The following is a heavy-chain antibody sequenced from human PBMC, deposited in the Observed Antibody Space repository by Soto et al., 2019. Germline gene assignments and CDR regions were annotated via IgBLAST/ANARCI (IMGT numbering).Heavy chain of an antibody. CDR2: INPNSGGT. J-gene: IGHJ4*02. CDR1: GYTFTGYY. CDR3: ARSRYSIVVVIDY. D-gene: IGHD3-22*01. Sequence: QVQLVQSGAEVKKPAASVKVSCKASGYTFTGYYMHWVRQAPGQGLEWMGWINPNSGGTNYAQKFQGWVTMTRDTSISTAYMELSRLRSDDTAVYYCARSRYSIVVVIDYWGQGTLVTVSS. V-gene: IGHV1-2*04.